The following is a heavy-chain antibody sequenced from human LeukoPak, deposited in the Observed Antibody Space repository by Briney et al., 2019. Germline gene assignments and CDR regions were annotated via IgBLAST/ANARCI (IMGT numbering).Heavy chain of an antibody. Sequence: GGSLRLSCAPSGFTFSNYGIHWVRQAPGKGLEWVAIIWYDGSNKYYADSVKGRFTISRDNSKNTLFLQMNSLRAEDTAVYYCARNGPKWALDIWGLGTVVTVSS. CDR1: GFTFSNYG. CDR2: IWYDGSNK. J-gene: IGHJ3*02. D-gene: IGHD2-8*01. V-gene: IGHV3-33*01. CDR3: ARNGPKWALDI.